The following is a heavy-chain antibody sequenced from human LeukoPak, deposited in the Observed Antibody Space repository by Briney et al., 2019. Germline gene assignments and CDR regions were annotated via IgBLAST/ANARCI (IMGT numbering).Heavy chain of an antibody. CDR2: ISSSGSNI. Sequence: PGGSLRLSCAASGFTFSDYYMSWIRQAPGKGLEWVSYISSSGSNIYYADSVKGRFTISRDNAKNSLYLQMNSLRAEDTAVYYCARSYSSSILTFDYWGQGTLVTVSS. CDR1: GFTFSDYY. V-gene: IGHV3-11*01. J-gene: IGHJ4*02. D-gene: IGHD6-6*01. CDR3: ARSYSSSILTFDY.